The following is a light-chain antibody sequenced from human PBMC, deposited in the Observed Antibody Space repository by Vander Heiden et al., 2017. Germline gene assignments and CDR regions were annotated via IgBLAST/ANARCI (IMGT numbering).Light chain of an antibody. Sequence: ALPQSPGPLSLSPGERATLSCRASPSVSNSYLAWYQQRRGQPPRLLIYGASSRATGIPDRFSGSGSGTDFALTISRLEPEDFAVYYCQFYETSLLTFGGGTKVEIK. CDR2: GAS. CDR3: QFYETSLLT. CDR1: PSVSNSY. V-gene: IGKV3-20*01. J-gene: IGKJ4*01.